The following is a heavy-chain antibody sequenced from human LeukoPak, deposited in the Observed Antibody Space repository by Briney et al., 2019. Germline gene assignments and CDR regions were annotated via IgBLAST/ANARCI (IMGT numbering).Heavy chain of an antibody. CDR3: ARGSGWDFDY. Sequence: GGSLRLSCAASGFTVSSYYMYWVRQAPGKGLKWVSFIYSGGSTYYADSVKGRFTISRDNSKNTLYLQMNSLRAEDTAVYYCARGSGWDFDYWGQGTLVTVSS. J-gene: IGHJ4*02. CDR2: IYSGGST. CDR1: GFTVSSYY. D-gene: IGHD6-19*01. V-gene: IGHV3-66*01.